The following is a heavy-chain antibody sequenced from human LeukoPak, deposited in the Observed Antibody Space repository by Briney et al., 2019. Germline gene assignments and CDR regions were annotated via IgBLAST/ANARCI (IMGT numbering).Heavy chain of an antibody. Sequence: SETLSLTCTVSDGSISNHYWSWIRQPPGKGLEWIGYIYSSGSTSYNPSLKSRVTISVDTSKKQFSLKLSSVTAADTAVYHCAGAAAGMRYFDYWGQGTLVTVSS. CDR1: DGSISNHY. CDR3: AGAAAGMRYFDY. CDR2: IYSSGST. J-gene: IGHJ4*02. V-gene: IGHV4-59*11. D-gene: IGHD6-13*01.